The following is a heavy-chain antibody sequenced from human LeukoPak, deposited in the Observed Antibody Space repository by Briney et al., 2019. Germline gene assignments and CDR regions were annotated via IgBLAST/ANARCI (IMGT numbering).Heavy chain of an antibody. J-gene: IGHJ3*02. CDR2: IYHSGST. Sequence: PSETLSLTCTVSGGSISSGGYYWSWIRQPPGKGLEWIGYIYHSGSTYHNPSLKSRVTIPVDRSKNQFSLKLSSVTAADTAVYYCARRIAVAGYAFDIWGQGTMVTVSS. D-gene: IGHD6-19*01. V-gene: IGHV4-30-2*01. CDR3: ARRIAVAGYAFDI. CDR1: GGSISSGGYY.